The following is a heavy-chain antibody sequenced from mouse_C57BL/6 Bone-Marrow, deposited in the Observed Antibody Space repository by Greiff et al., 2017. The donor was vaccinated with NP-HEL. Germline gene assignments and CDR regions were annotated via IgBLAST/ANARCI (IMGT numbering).Heavy chain of an antibody. CDR2: IDPENGDT. D-gene: IGHD2-1*01. V-gene: IGHV14-4*01. CDR1: GFNIKDDY. J-gene: IGHJ4*01. CDR3: TTLYGNYDYAMDD. Sequence: VQLQQSGAELVRPGASVKLSCTASGFNIKDDYMHWVKQRPEQGLEWIGWIDPENGDTEYASKFQGKATITADTSSNTAYLQLSSLTSEYTAVYYCTTLYGNYDYAMDDWGQGTAVTVSS.